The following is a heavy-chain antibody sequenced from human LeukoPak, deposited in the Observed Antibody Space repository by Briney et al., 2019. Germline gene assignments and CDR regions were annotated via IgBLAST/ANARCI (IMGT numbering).Heavy chain of an antibody. J-gene: IGHJ4*02. Sequence: SVKVSCTASGYTFTSYGISWVRQAPGQGLEWMGGIIPIFGTANYAQKFQGRVTITADESTSTAYMELSSLRSEDTAVYYCARAEESPEWSPFDYWGQGTLVTVSS. CDR1: GYTFTSYG. D-gene: IGHD3-3*01. CDR2: IIPIFGTA. CDR3: ARAEESPEWSPFDY. V-gene: IGHV1-69*13.